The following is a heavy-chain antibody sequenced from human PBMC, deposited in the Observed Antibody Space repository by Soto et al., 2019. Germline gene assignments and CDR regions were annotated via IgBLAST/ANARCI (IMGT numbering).Heavy chain of an antibody. V-gene: IGHV3-23*01. J-gene: IGHJ6*02. CDR1: AFTFENYA. CDR3: AKDSWAIFGVPAGEYYAMDV. Sequence: LXLSCVASAFTFENYAMSWVRQAPGKGLEWVSAISGSGGTTYYSDSVKGRFTISRDNSKNTVYLQMNDLRVEDAAEYFCAKDSWAIFGVPAGEYYAMDVWGQGTTVTVSS. CDR2: ISGSGGTT. D-gene: IGHD3-3*01.